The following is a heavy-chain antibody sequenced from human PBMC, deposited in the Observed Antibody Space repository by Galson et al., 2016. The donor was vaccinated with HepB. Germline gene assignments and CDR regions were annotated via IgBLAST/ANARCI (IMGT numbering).Heavy chain of an antibody. V-gene: IGHV3-30*02. J-gene: IGHJ4*02. CDR3: AKILYEQDY. D-gene: IGHD5/OR15-5a*01. Sequence: YADSVKGRFTISRDNSKNTLYLQMNSLRAEDTAVYYCAKILYEQDYWGQGTLVTVSS.